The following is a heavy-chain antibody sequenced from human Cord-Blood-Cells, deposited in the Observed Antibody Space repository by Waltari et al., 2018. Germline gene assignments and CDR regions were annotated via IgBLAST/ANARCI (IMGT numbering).Heavy chain of an antibody. CDR3: ARDGGPTGIYYFDY. J-gene: IGHJ4*02. D-gene: IGHD1-1*01. CDR1: GFTFRSYA. V-gene: IGHV3-30*04. Sequence: QVQLVESGGGVVQPGRSLRLSCAASGFTFRSYAMHWVRQVPGKGLGWVVVISYDGSNKYYADSVKGRFTISRDNSKNTLYLQMNSLRAEDTAVYYCARDGGPTGIYYFDYWGQGTLVTVSS. CDR2: ISYDGSNK.